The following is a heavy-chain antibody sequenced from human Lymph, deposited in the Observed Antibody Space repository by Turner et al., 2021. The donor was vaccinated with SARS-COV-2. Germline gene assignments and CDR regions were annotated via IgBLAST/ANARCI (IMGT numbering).Heavy chain of an antibody. D-gene: IGHD4-17*01. CDR1: GFTFSTYS. V-gene: IGHV3-21*01. CDR2: ISSSSSYI. Sequence: EVQLVESGGGLVKPGGSLRLSCAASGFTFSTYSMNWVRQAPGKGLEGISSISSSSSYIYYADSGKGRYTISRDDAKKSLYLQMNSLRAEDTAVYYCARDIPTTADYFDYWGQGNLVTVSS. J-gene: IGHJ4*02. CDR3: ARDIPTTADYFDY.